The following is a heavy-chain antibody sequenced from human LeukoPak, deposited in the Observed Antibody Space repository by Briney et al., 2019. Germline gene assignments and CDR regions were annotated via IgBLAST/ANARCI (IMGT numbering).Heavy chain of an antibody. D-gene: IGHD5-18*01. Sequence: PSETLSLTCAVYGGSFSGYYWSWIRQPPGKGQEWIGEINHSGSTNYNPSLKSRVTISVDTSKNQFSLKLSSVTAADTAVYYCASPRGGRRGYSYGYHYYGMDVWGKGTTVTVSS. CDR1: GGSFSGYY. J-gene: IGHJ6*04. V-gene: IGHV4-34*01. CDR3: ASPRGGRRGYSYGYHYYGMDV. CDR2: INHSGST.